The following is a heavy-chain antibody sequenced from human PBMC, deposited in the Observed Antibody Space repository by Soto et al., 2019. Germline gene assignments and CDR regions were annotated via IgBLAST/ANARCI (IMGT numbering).Heavy chain of an antibody. V-gene: IGHV1-69*13. D-gene: IGHD3-16*02. Sequence: SVKVSCKASGGTFSSYAISWVRQAPGQGLEWMGGISPIFGTANYAQKLQGRVTITADASTSTAYMELRSLRSDDTAVYYCARDSVVPYYDYIWGSYRSDAFDIWGQGTMVTVSS. J-gene: IGHJ3*02. CDR2: ISPIFGTA. CDR1: GGTFSSYA. CDR3: ARDSVVPYYDYIWGSYRSDAFDI.